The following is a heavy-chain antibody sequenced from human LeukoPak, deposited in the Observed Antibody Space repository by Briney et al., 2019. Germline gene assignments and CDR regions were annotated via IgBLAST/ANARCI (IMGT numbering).Heavy chain of an antibody. V-gene: IGHV1-46*01. J-gene: IGHJ6*03. CDR2: INPSGGST. D-gene: IGHD3-22*01. CDR3: ASTTPYYYDSSGYYGLSYYMDV. Sequence: EASVKVSCKASGYTFTSYYMHWVRQAPGQGLEWMGIINPSGGSTSHAQKFQGRVTMTRDMSTSTVYMELSSLRSEDTAVYYCASTTPYYYDSSGYYGLSYYMDVWGKGTTVTVSS. CDR1: GYTFTSYY.